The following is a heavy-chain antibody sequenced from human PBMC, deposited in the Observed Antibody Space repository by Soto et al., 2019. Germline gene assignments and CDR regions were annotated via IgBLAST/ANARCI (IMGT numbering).Heavy chain of an antibody. D-gene: IGHD5-12*01. Sequence: ASVKVSCKASGGTFSSYAISWVRQAPGQGLEWMGWINPNSGGTNYAQKFQGRVTMTRDTSISTAYMELSRLRSDDTAVYYCARDIVATPFDYWGQGTLVTVSS. CDR2: INPNSGGT. V-gene: IGHV1-2*02. CDR3: ARDIVATPFDY. CDR1: GGTFSSYA. J-gene: IGHJ4*02.